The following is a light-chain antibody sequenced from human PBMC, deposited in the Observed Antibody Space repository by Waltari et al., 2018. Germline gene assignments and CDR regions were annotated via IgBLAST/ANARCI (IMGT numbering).Light chain of an antibody. CDR1: SSDIGGYNY. Sequence: QSALTQPASVSGSPGHSITISCTGTSSDIGGYNYVSWYQQYPGKAPRLMIYDVSKRPSGVSDRFSGSKSGNTASLTISGLQPEDETDYYCSSYTTTSAYVIFGGGTRVTLL. CDR3: SSYTTTSAYVI. V-gene: IGLV2-14*01. CDR2: DVS. J-gene: IGLJ2*01.